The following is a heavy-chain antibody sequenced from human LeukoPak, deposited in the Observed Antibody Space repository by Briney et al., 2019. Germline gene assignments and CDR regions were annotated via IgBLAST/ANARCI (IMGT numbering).Heavy chain of an antibody. CDR3: ATQGRGAVDTAMVHFDY. Sequence: ASVTVSCKVSGYTLTELSMHWVRQAPGKGLEWMGGFDPEDGETIYAQKFQGRVTMTEDTSTDTAYMELSSLRSEDTAVYYCATQGRGAVDTAMVHFDYWGQGTLVTVSS. V-gene: IGHV1-24*01. CDR2: FDPEDGET. D-gene: IGHD5-18*01. CDR1: GYTLTELS. J-gene: IGHJ4*02.